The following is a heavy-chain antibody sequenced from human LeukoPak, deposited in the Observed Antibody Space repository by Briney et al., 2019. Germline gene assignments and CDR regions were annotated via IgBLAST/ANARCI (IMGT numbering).Heavy chain of an antibody. CDR3: ARDGRWFGELFRTYFDY. CDR2: ISYDGSNK. CDR1: GFTFSSYD. J-gene: IGHJ4*02. V-gene: IGHV3-30*04. Sequence: GGSLRLSCAASGFTFSSYDMHWVRQAPGKGLEWVAVISYDGSNKYYADSVKGRFTISRDNSKNTLYLQMNSLRAEDTAVYYCARDGRWFGELFRTYFDYWGQGTLVTVSS. D-gene: IGHD3-10*01.